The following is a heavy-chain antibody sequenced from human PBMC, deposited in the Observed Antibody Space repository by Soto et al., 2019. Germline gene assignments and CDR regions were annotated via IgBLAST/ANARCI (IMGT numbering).Heavy chain of an antibody. CDR2: ISGSGNEA. CDR1: GFTFRDYA. CDR3: GKERRGSGWSVCNF. Sequence: GGSLRLSCAASGFTFRDYAMSWVRQAPGKGLEWVADISGSGNEARHADSVRGRFTISRDNSRDTLFLQMNSLTVDDTAVYYCGKERRGSGWSVCNFWGQGTLVTVSS. V-gene: IGHV3-23*01. D-gene: IGHD6-19*01. J-gene: IGHJ4*02.